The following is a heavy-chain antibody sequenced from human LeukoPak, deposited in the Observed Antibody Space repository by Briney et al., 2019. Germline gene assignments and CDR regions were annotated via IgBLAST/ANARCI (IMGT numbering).Heavy chain of an antibody. CDR1: GGSISSYY. CDR3: AGVRGYDILTGYFDY. Sequence: SETLSLTCTVSGGSISSYYWSWIRQPPGKGLEWIGYIYYSGSTNYNPSLKSRVTISVDTSKNQFSLKLSSVTAADTAVYYCAGVRGYDILTGYFDYWGQGTLVTVSS. CDR2: IYYSGST. J-gene: IGHJ4*02. V-gene: IGHV4-59*01. D-gene: IGHD3-9*01.